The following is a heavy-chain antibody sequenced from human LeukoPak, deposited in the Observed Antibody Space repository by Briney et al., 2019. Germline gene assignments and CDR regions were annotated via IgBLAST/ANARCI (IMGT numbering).Heavy chain of an antibody. J-gene: IGHJ4*02. CDR1: GFTFSDYY. CDR2: ISGSSSNT. CDR3: ARGGLSRFAY. V-gene: IGHV3-11*06. Sequence: PGGSLRLSCAASGFTFSDYYLSWVRQAPGKGLEWVSYISGSSSNTNYADSVKGRFTISRDNAKNSLYLQMNSLRDEDTAVYYCARGGLSRFAYWGQGTLVAVSS. D-gene: IGHD3-16*02.